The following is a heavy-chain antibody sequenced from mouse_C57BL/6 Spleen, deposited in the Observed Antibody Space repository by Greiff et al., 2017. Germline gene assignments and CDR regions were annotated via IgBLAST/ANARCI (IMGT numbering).Heavy chain of an antibody. CDR2: ISYDGSN. V-gene: IGHV3-6*01. CDR3: ANYYGSSYDYYAMDY. D-gene: IGHD1-1*01. CDR1: GYSITSGYY. J-gene: IGHJ4*01. Sequence: EVQLVESGPGLVKPSQSLSLTCSVTGYSITSGYYWNWIRQFPGNKLEWMGYISYDGSNNYNPTLKNRISITRDTSKNQFFLKLNSVTTEDTATYYCANYYGSSYDYYAMDYWGQGTSVTVSS.